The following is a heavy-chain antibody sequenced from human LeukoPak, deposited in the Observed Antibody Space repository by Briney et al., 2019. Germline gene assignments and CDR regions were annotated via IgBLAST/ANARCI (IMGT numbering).Heavy chain of an antibody. CDR2: TSSSSSYI. D-gene: IGHD6-19*01. J-gene: IGHJ3*02. CDR1: GFTFSSYS. V-gene: IGHV3-21*01. Sequence: PGGSLRLSCAASGFTFSSYSMNWVRQAPGKGLEWVSSTSSSSSYIYYADSVKGRFTISRDNAKHPLYLQMNSLRAEDTAVYYCARDRGAVAARAFDIWGQGTMVTVSS. CDR3: ARDRGAVAARAFDI.